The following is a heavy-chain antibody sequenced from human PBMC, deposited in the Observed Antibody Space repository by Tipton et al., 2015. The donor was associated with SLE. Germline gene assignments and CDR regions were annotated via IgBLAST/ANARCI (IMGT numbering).Heavy chain of an antibody. CDR3: ARNLRDILTGYAFDY. CDR1: GFTFSSYG. Sequence: SLRLSCAASGFTFSSYGMHWVRQAPGKGLEWVAFIRYDGSNKYYADSVKGRFTISRDNSKNTLYLQMNSLRAEDTAVYYCARNLRDILTGYAFDYWGQGTLVTVSS. CDR2: IRYDGSNK. D-gene: IGHD3-9*01. J-gene: IGHJ4*02. V-gene: IGHV3-30*02.